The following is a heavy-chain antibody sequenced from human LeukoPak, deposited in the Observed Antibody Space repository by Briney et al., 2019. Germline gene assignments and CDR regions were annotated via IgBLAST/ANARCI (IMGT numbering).Heavy chain of an antibody. Sequence: SETLSLTCTVSGGSISSGGYYWSWIRQHPGKGLEWIGYIYYSGSTYYNPSLKSRVTISVDTSKNQFSLKLSSVTAADTAVYYCARQGVAAPNDAFDIWGQGTMVTVSS. CDR3: ARQGVAAPNDAFDI. J-gene: IGHJ3*02. CDR2: IYYSGST. D-gene: IGHD2-15*01. V-gene: IGHV4-31*03. CDR1: GGSISSGGYY.